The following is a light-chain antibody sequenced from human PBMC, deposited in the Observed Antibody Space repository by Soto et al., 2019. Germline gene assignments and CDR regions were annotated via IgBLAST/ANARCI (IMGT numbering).Light chain of an antibody. CDR2: GAS. Sequence: EIVLTQSPGTLSLSPGERVNLSCRASQSVSSRYVAWYQHKTGQPPRLLISGASSRATGIPDRFSGSGSGTDFTLTISRLEPEDFAVYYCQQFGSSPLFTFGPGTKVDVK. CDR1: QSVSSRY. J-gene: IGKJ3*01. V-gene: IGKV3-20*01. CDR3: QQFGSSPLFT.